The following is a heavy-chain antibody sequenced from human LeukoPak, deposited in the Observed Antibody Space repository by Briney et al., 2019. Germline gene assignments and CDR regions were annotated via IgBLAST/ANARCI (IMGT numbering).Heavy chain of an antibody. J-gene: IGHJ4*02. Sequence: SETLSLTCTVSGGSISGYYWSWIRQPAGKGLEWIGRIYTSGTTNYNPSLKSRVTMSIDTSKNQFSLKVTSVTAADTAMYYCARGPYCGGDCYFDYWGQGTLVTVSS. CDR1: GGSISGYY. CDR2: IYTSGTT. CDR3: ARGPYCGGDCYFDY. D-gene: IGHD2-21*02. V-gene: IGHV4-4*07.